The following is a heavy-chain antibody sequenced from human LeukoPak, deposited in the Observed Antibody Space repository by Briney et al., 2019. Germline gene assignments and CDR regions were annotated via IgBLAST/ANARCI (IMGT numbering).Heavy chain of an antibody. V-gene: IGHV1-3*01. CDR1: GYTFTCYA. J-gene: IGHJ4*02. CDR2: INAGNGNT. D-gene: IGHD3-9*01. Sequence: ASVKVSCKASGYTFTCYAMHWVRQAPGQRLEWMGWINAGNGNTKYSQKFQGGVTITRDTSASTAYMELSSLRSEDTAVYYCARASDILTGFAPLDYWGQGTLVTVSS. CDR3: ARASDILTGFAPLDY.